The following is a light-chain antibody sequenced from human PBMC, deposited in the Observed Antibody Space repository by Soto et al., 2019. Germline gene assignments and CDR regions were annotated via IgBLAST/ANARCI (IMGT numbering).Light chain of an antibody. Sequence: EIVLTQSPGTVSSSPGERATLSCRASQSVSSRNLAWYRQKPGQAPSLLIFGASNRATGIPDRFSGSGSGTDFNLTISRLEPEDCAVYYCLRYGDSPPAYTFGQGTKLEIK. CDR1: QSVSSRN. V-gene: IGKV3-20*01. CDR3: LRYGDSPPAYT. J-gene: IGKJ2*01. CDR2: GAS.